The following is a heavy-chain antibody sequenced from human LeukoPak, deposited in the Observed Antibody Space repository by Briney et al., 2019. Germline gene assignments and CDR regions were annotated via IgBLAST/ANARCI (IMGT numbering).Heavy chain of an antibody. CDR1: GFTFSSNW. Sequence: GGSLRLSCAASGFTFSSNWMHWVRQAPGKGLVWVSRINEDGSTTNYADSVKGRSTIFRDNAKNTLYLQMNSLRVEDTAVYYCVRSAFHAGSGNYYDYWGQGTLVTVSS. J-gene: IGHJ4*02. CDR3: VRSAFHAGSGNYYDY. D-gene: IGHD3-22*01. V-gene: IGHV3-74*01. CDR2: INEDGSTT.